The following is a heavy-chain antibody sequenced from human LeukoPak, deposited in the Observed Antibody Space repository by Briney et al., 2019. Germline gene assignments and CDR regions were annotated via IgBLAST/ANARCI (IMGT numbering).Heavy chain of an antibody. V-gene: IGHV1-18*01. CDR2: IGRDGDDR. D-gene: IGHD6-19*01. CDR3: VRGNAVAGIYPY. Sequence: ASVKVSCKTSGYTFSNYGISWVRQAPGQGLEWMGWIGRDGDDRKYAAKVQGRVTMTKDTSTSTAYMELRSLTSDDTAVYYCVRGNAVAGIYPYWGQGTLVTVSS. CDR1: GYTFSNYG. J-gene: IGHJ4*01.